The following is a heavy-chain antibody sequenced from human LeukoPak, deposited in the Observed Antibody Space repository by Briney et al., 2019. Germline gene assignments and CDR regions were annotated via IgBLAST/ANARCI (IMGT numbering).Heavy chain of an antibody. CDR3: ARPFYDSSGYYYVKAFDI. CDR2: ISSSSSYI. CDR1: GFTVSSNY. D-gene: IGHD3-22*01. J-gene: IGHJ3*02. V-gene: IGHV3-21*01. Sequence: GGSLRLSCAASGFTVSSNYMSWVRQAPGKGLEWVSSISSSSSYIYYADSVKGRFTISRDNAKNSLYLQMNSLRAEDTAVYYRARPFYDSSGYYYVKAFDIWGQGTMVTVSS.